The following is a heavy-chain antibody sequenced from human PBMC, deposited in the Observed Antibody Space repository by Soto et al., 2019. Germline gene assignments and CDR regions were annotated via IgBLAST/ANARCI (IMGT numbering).Heavy chain of an antibody. V-gene: IGHV2-5*02. CDR2: IYWDDDK. Sequence: SGPTLVKPTQTLTLTCTFSGFSLSTSGVGVGWIRQPPGKALEWLALIYWDDDKRYSPSLKSRLTITKDTSKNQVVLTMTNMDPVDTATYYCAHGYYDILTGYWAFDYWGQGTLVTVSS. D-gene: IGHD3-9*01. CDR3: AHGYYDILTGYWAFDY. J-gene: IGHJ4*02. CDR1: GFSLSTSGVG.